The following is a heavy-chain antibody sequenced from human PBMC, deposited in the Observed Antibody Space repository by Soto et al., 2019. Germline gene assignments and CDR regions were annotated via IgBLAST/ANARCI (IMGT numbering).Heavy chain of an antibody. V-gene: IGHV4-59*01. CDR2: IYYSGST. CDR3: AREHSSGWYGYFDY. Sequence: SETLTLTCTVSGGSISSYYWTWLRQPPGKRLEWIGYIYYSGSTNYNPSLKSRVNISVDTSKNQFSLKLSSVTAAVTAVYYCAREHSSGWYGYFDYWGQGTLVTVSS. J-gene: IGHJ4*02. CDR1: GGSISSYY. D-gene: IGHD6-19*01.